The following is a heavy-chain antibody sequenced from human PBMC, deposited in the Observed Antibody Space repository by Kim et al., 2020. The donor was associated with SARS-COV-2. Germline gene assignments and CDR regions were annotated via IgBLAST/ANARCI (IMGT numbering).Heavy chain of an antibody. V-gene: IGHV3-43D*03. D-gene: IGHD2-21*01. J-gene: IGHJ5*02. CDR3: AKAGDGYDIDH. CDR2: ISWGGHAT. Sequence: GGSLRLSCAASGFSFDDHAMHWVRQAPGKGLEWVALISWGGHATYYADSVEGRFTTSRDNERNSLFLEMNTLRPEDTAIYYCAKAGDGYDIDHWSQGTLVTVSS. CDR1: GFSFDDHA.